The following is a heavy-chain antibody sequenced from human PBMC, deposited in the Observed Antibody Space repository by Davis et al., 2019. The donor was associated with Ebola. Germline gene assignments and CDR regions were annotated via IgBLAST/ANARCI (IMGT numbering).Heavy chain of an antibody. CDR3: TRDVSYGYCSSSSCPDAFDL. J-gene: IGHJ3*01. CDR1: GFTFSNYA. Sequence: PGGSLRLSCAASGFTFSNYAMHWVRQAPGKGLEWVGFIRSEAYGGTTEYAVSVKGRFTISRDDFKSVAYLQMNSLKTEDTAMYYCTRDVSYGYCSSSSCPDAFDLWGQGTMVTVSS. V-gene: IGHV3-49*04. CDR2: IRSEAYGGTT. D-gene: IGHD2-2*03.